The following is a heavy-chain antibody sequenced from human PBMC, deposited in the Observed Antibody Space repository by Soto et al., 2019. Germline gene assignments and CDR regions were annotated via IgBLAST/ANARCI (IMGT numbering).Heavy chain of an antibody. D-gene: IGHD5-18*01. J-gene: IGHJ4*02. CDR3: AYSESGYSYGLRI. CDR1: GFTVSSNY. V-gene: IGHV3-53*01. CDR2: FYSGGSS. Sequence: GSLRLSGAASGFTVSSNYMSWVRQAPGKGLEWVSIFYSGGSSYYADSVKGRFTTSRDNSKNTLYLQMNSLRAEDTAVYYCAYSESGYSYGLRIWGQGPLVTVSS.